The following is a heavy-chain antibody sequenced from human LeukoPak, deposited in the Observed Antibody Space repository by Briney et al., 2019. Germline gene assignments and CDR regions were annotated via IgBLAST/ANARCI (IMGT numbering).Heavy chain of an antibody. V-gene: IGHV3-23*01. D-gene: IGHD3-22*01. CDR1: GFTFSSYA. CDR3: ATEGYYDSSGPFVGQRAFDP. J-gene: IGHJ5*02. CDR2: ISGSGGST. Sequence: GGSLRLSCAASGFTFSSYAMSWVRQAPGKGLEWVSAISGSGGSTYYADSVKGRFTISRDNSKNTLYLQMNSLRAEDTAVYYCATEGYYDSSGPFVGQRAFDPWGQGTLVTVSS.